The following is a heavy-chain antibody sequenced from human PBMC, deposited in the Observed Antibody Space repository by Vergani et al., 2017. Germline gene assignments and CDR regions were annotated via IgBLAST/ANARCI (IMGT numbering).Heavy chain of an antibody. CDR2: VLHSGSA. Sequence: VQLLESGGGSAQPGESLRLSCVASGFTFSDHYIDWVRQAPGKGLEWIATVLHSGSAYYNPSLRRRVTISVETSKNQFSLRLTTLTAAGTAVYYCARQFWVSQGVGAFETWGRGTEVSVSS. V-gene: IGHV4-38-2*01. D-gene: IGHD3-16*01. CDR3: ARQFWVSQGVGAFET. CDR1: GFTFSDHY. J-gene: IGHJ3*02.